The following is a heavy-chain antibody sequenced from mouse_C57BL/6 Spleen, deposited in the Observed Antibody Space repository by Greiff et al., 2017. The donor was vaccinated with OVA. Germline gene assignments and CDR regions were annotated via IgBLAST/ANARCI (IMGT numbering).Heavy chain of an antibody. D-gene: IGHD1-1*01. J-gene: IGHJ2*01. Sequence: VKLMESGAELARPGASVKMSCKASGYTFTSYTMHWVKQRPGQGLEWIGYINPSSGYTKYNQKFKDKATLTADKSSSTAYMQLSSLTSEDSAVYYCARSPGRDYFDYWGQGTTLTVSS. V-gene: IGHV1-4*01. CDR1: GYTFTSYT. CDR2: INPSSGYT. CDR3: ARSPGRDYFDY.